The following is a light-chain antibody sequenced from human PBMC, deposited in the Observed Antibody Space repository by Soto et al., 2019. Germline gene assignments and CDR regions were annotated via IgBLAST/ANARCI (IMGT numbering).Light chain of an antibody. CDR2: GAS. Sequence: EIVMTQSPATLSVSPGERATLSCRASQSVNSNLAWYQQKPGQAPRLLIYGASTRATGIPARFSGSGSGTEFTLTISSLQSEDFAVYYCQQSNHWIDFGQGTRLEIK. CDR3: QQSNHWID. J-gene: IGKJ5*01. CDR1: QSVNSN. V-gene: IGKV3-15*01.